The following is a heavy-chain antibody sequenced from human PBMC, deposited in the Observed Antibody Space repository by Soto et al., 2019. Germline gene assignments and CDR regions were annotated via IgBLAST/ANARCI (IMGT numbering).Heavy chain of an antibody. D-gene: IGHD1-1*01. J-gene: IGHJ4*02. CDR2: IDWDGEK. Sequence: ESGPTLVNPTQTLTLTCTFSGFSLTSNEMRVTWIRQPPGKALEWLARIDWDGEKFYSSSLRTRLTISKDSSKNQVVLTVTNMDPVDTATYYCARTTNTGTDYWGQGIVVTVSS. CDR1: GFSLTSNEMR. CDR3: ARTTNTGTDY. V-gene: IGHV2-70*04.